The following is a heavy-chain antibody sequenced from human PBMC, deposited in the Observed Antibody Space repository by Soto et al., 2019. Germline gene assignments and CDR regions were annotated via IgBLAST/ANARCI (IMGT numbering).Heavy chain of an antibody. CDR2: ISAYNGNT. D-gene: IGHD1-20*01. Sequence: QVQLVQSGAEVKKPGASVKVSCKASGYTFTSYGISWVRQAPGQGLEWMGWISAYNGNTNYAQKLQGRVTMTTDTPPSTAYMELRSLRSDDTAVYYCARDPSPYNWNDERGGDFDYWGQGTLVTVSS. CDR3: ARDPSPYNWNDERGGDFDY. J-gene: IGHJ4*02. CDR1: GYTFTSYG. V-gene: IGHV1-18*01.